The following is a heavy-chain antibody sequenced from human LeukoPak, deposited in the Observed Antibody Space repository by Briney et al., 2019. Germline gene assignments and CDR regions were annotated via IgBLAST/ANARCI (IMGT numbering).Heavy chain of an antibody. CDR1: GFTFSSYA. D-gene: IGHD7-27*01. J-gene: IGHJ4*02. CDR3: AKDYKVRSGEPPIDY. V-gene: IGHV3-23*01. CDR2: IIESGGGT. Sequence: GGSLRLSCTASGFTFSSYAMSWVRQAPGKGLEWVSGIIESGGGTHYADSVKGRFTISRDNSQNTLYLQMISLRAEDTAVYYCAKDYKVRSGEPPIDYWGQGTLVTVSS.